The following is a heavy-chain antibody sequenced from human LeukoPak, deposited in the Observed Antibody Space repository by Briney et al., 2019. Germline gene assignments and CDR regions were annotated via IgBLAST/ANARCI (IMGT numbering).Heavy chain of an antibody. CDR1: GFTFSGST. CDR3: TTGLVPVAIQSYYGGYYFDY. CDR2: IRSKADNYAT. Sequence: PGGFLRLSCAASGFTFSGSTMHWVRQASGKGLEWVGHIRSKADNYATAYVASVKGRFTISRDDSKNTAYLQMNSLKTEDTAVYYCTTGLVPVAIQSYYGGYYFDYWGQGTLVTVSS. D-gene: IGHD2-2*01. J-gene: IGHJ4*02. V-gene: IGHV3-73*01.